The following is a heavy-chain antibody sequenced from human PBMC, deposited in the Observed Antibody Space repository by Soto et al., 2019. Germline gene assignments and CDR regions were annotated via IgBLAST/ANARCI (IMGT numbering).Heavy chain of an antibody. J-gene: IGHJ6*02. CDR3: ARDGGGVVAATPFGYYYGMDV. CDR1: GFTVSSNY. V-gene: IGHV3-53*01. Sequence: GGSLRLSCAASGFTVSSNYMSWVRQAPGKGLEWVSVIYSGGSTYYADSVKGRFTISRDNSKNTLYLQMNSLRAEDTAVYYCARDGGGVVAATPFGYYYGMDVWGQGTTVTVSS. D-gene: IGHD2-15*01. CDR2: IYSGGST.